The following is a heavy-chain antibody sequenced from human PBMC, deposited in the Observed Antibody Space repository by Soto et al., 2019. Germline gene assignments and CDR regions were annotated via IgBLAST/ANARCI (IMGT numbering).Heavy chain of an antibody. V-gene: IGHV1-18*01. CDR3: ARDDFMGLWFVELSSPAYYYYGMDV. D-gene: IGHD3-10*01. J-gene: IGHJ6*02. CDR1: GYTFTSYG. Sequence: ASVKVSCKASGYTFTSYGISWVRQAPGQGLEWMGWISAYNGNTNYAQKLQGRVTMTTDTSTSTAYMELRSLRSDDTAVYYCARDDFMGLWFVELSSPAYYYYGMDVWGQGTTVTVSS. CDR2: ISAYNGNT.